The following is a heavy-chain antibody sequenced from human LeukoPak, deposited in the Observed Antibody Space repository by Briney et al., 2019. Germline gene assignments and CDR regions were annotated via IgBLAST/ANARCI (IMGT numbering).Heavy chain of an antibody. CDR2: INPNSGGT. Sequence: ASVKVSCKASGYTFTGYYMHWVRQAPGQGLEWMGWINPNSGGTNYAQKFQGRVTMTRDTSISTAYMELSRLRSDDTAVYYCARWARGCSSTSCYTWIDYWGQGTLVTVSS. D-gene: IGHD2-2*02. CDR1: GYTFTGYY. J-gene: IGHJ4*02. CDR3: ARWARGCSSTSCYTWIDY. V-gene: IGHV1-2*02.